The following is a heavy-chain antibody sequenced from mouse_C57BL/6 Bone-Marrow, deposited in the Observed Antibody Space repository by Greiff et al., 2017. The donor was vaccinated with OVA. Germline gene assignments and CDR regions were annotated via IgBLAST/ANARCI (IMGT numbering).Heavy chain of an antibody. CDR1: GYSFTGYY. J-gene: IGHJ4*01. CDR2: FNPSTGGT. Sequence: VKLQQSGPELVKPGASVKISCKASGYSFTGYYMNWVKQSPDKSLEWIGEFNPSTGGTTYNQKFKAKATLTVDKSSSTAYMKRKSLTSEDSEVCYCARWRLLRGDYWGQGTSVTVSS. V-gene: IGHV1-42*01. D-gene: IGHD3-3*01. CDR3: ARWRLLRGDY.